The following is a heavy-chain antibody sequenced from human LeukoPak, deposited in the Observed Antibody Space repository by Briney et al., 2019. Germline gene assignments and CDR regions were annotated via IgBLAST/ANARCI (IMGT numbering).Heavy chain of an antibody. J-gene: IGHJ2*01. CDR3: ASVGSSHYWYFDL. CDR1: GGSISSSNW. Sequence: SETLSLTCAVSGGSISSSNWWSWVRQPPGKGLEWIGEIYHSGSTNYNPSLKSRVTISVDKSKNQFSLKLSSVTAADTAVYYCASVGSSHYWYFDLWGRGTLVTVSS. CDR2: IYHSGST. D-gene: IGHD6-6*01. V-gene: IGHV4-4*02.